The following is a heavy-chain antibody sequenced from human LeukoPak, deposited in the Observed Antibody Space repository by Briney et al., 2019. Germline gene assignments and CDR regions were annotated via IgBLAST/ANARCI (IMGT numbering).Heavy chain of an antibody. Sequence: SETLSLTCTVSGGSISSSSYYWGWIRQPPGKGLEWIGSIYYSGSTYYNPSLKSRVTISVDTSKNQFSLKLSSVTAADTAVYYCARKSGYSYGTNNWFDPWGQGTLVTVSS. CDR1: GGSISSSSYY. J-gene: IGHJ5*02. D-gene: IGHD5-18*01. CDR3: ARKSGYSYGTNNWFDP. V-gene: IGHV4-39*01. CDR2: IYYSGST.